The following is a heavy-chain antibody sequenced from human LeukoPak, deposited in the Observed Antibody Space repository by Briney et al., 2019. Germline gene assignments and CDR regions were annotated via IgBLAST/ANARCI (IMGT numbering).Heavy chain of an antibody. Sequence: GGSLRLSCAASGFTVSSNYMSWVRQAPGKGLEWVSVIYSGGSTYYADSVKGRFTISRDNSKNTLYLQMNSLRAEDTAVYYCARGLFVVVITTDYYGLDVWGQGTTVTVSS. CDR2: IYSGGST. D-gene: IGHD3-22*01. CDR3: ARGLFVVVITTDYYGLDV. CDR1: GFTVSSNY. V-gene: IGHV3-53*01. J-gene: IGHJ6*02.